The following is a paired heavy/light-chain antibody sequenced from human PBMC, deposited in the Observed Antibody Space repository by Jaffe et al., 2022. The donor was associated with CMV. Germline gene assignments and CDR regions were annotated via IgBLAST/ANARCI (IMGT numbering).Light chain of an antibody. CDR3: TSYSTGSTLGV. CDR1: SSDVDSYYS. J-gene: IGLJ3*02. V-gene: IGLV2-14*03. Sequence: QSALTQPASVSGSPGQSITISCTGTSSDVDSYYSVSWYQQHPGQAPKLIIFDVSNGASGVSHRFSGSKSGNTASLTISGLQAEDEADYYCTSYSTGSTLGVFGGGTKLTVL. CDR2: DVS.
Heavy chain of an antibody. CDR2: ISVYNGDT. V-gene: IGHV1-18*04. CDR1: GYKFDEYG. Sequence: QVQLVQSGGEVRKPGASVRVSCKASGYKFDEYGISWVRQAPGQGLEWLGWISVYNGDTKYTQKLKGRVTLTTDTSTSTAYMELRSLGSDDTAVYYCARRRGVAVAGYYYYMDVWGKGTAITVSS. CDR3: ARRRGVAVAGYYYYMDV. D-gene: IGHD6-19*01. J-gene: IGHJ6*03.